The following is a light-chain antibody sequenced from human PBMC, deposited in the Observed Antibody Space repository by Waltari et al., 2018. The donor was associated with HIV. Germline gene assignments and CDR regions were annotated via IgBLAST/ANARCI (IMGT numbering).Light chain of an antibody. CDR1: SSNIGSNA. J-gene: IGLJ1*01. CDR2: SNN. Sequence: QSVLTQPPSASGTPGQRVTISCSGSSSNIGSNAVNWYQQLPGTVPKLLIYSNNQRPSGVPDRFSASKSGTSASLAISGLQSDDEADYYCAAWDDSLNDSYVFGPGTKVTVL. CDR3: AAWDDSLNDSYV. V-gene: IGLV1-44*01.